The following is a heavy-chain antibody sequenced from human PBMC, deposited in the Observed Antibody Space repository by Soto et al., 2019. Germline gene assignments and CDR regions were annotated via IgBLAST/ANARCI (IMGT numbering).Heavy chain of an antibody. CDR3: AKDVLRFLEWLAFYGMDV. D-gene: IGHD3-3*01. V-gene: IGHV3-23*01. Sequence: GGSLRLSCAASGFTFSSSAMNWVRQAPGKGLEWVSAISGSGGTTYYADSVKGRFTMSRDNSKNTLYLQMNSLRAEDTALYYCAKDVLRFLEWLAFYGMDVWGQGTTVTVSS. J-gene: IGHJ6*02. CDR1: GFTFSSSA. CDR2: ISGSGGTT.